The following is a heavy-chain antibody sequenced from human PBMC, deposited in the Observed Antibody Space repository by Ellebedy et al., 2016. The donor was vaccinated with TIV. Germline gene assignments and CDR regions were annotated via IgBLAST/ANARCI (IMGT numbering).Heavy chain of an antibody. D-gene: IGHD2-21*02. V-gene: IGHV4-39*01. Sequence: MPSETLSLTCSVSGGSVSSTRYYWAWIRQPPGKGLEYIGSVYYSGTPYYNPSFKSRVTLSADTSKIQFSLNLRTVTDADTAVYYCARTDPWQPIDDWGQGILVSVSS. J-gene: IGHJ4*02. CDR1: GGSVSSTRYY. CDR2: VYYSGTP. CDR3: ARTDPWQPIDD.